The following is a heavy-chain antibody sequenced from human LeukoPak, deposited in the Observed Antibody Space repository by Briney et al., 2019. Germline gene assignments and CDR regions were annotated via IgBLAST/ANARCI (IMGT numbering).Heavy chain of an antibody. CDR1: GFSVSNNY. V-gene: IGHV3-20*04. CDR3: ARDRGPYDSSGYCPYDAFDI. CDR2: INWNGGST. J-gene: IGHJ3*02. D-gene: IGHD3-22*01. Sequence: PGGSLRLSCAASGFSVSNNYMGWVRQAPGKGLEWVSSINWNGGSTGYADSVKGRFTISRDNAKNSLFLQMNSLRAEDTALYYCARDRGPYDSSGYCPYDAFDIWGQGTMVTVSS.